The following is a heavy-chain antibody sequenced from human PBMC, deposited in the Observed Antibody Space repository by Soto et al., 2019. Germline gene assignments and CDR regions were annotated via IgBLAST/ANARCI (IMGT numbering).Heavy chain of an antibody. D-gene: IGHD3-22*01. J-gene: IGHJ4*02. CDR2: INPSGGST. CDR3: ARDLASYDSRGSLSY. CDR1: GYTFTNYF. V-gene: IGHV1-46*04. Sequence: QVQLVQSGAEVKKPGASVKVSCKASGYTFTNYFIHWVRQAPGQGLERMGMINPSGGSTTYAQKSQGRVTITRDTSTSTVYMELLSLRSEDTALYSCARDLASYDSRGSLSYWVQGTLVTVS.